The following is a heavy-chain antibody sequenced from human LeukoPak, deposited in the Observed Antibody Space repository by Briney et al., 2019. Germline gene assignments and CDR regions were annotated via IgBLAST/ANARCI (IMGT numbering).Heavy chain of an antibody. D-gene: IGHD3-22*01. CDR1: GGSFSGYY. CDR3: ARFPSGDSSGYY. J-gene: IGHJ4*02. Sequence: SETLSLTCAVYGGSFSGYYWSWIRQPPGKGLEWIGVINHSGSTNYNPSLKSRVTISVDTSKNQFSLKLSSVTAADTAVYYCARFPSGDSSGYYWGQGTLVTVSS. V-gene: IGHV4-34*01. CDR2: INHSGST.